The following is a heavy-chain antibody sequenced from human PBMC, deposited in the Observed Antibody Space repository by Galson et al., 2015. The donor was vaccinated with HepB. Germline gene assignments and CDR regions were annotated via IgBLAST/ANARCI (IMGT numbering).Heavy chain of an antibody. J-gene: IGHJ4*02. Sequence: SLRLSCAASGFTFSSYGMHWVRQAPGKGLEWVAVISYDGSNKYYADSVKDRFTISRDNSKNTLYLQMNSLRAEDTAVYYCAKGLWFGEKGGGPLDYWGQGTLVTVSS. CDR3: AKGLWFGEKGGGPLDY. D-gene: IGHD3-10*01. CDR2: ISYDGSNK. CDR1: GFTFSSYG. V-gene: IGHV3-30*18.